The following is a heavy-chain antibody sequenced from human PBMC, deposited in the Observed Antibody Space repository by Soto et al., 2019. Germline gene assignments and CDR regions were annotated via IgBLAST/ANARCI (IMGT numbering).Heavy chain of an antibody. V-gene: IGHV1-46*03. CDR2: INPSGGST. CDR1: GYTFTSYY. D-gene: IGHD3-22*01. CDR3: ARWDYYYDSSGYHDY. J-gene: IGHJ4*02. Sequence: ASVKVSCKASGYTFTSYYMHWVRQAPGQGLEWMGIINPSGGSTSYAQKFQGRVTMTRDTSTSTVYMELSSLRSEDTAVYYCARWDYYYDSSGYHDYWGQGTLVTVSS.